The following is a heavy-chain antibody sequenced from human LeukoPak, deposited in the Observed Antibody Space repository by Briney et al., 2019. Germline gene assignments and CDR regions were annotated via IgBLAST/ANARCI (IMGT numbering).Heavy chain of an antibody. CDR2: ISYDGSNK. CDR3: ARDRIAVARFDY. Sequence: PGRSLRLSCAASGFTISSYAMHWVRQAPGKGLEWVAVISYDGSNKYYADSVKGRFTISRDNSKNTLYLQMNSLRAEDTAVYYCARDRIAVARFDYWGQGTLVTVSS. CDR1: GFTISSYA. J-gene: IGHJ4*02. V-gene: IGHV3-30-3*01. D-gene: IGHD6-19*01.